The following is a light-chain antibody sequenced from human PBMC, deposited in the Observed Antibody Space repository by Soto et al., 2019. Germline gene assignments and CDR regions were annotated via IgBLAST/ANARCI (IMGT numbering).Light chain of an antibody. CDR1: SSDVGEENY. CDR2: EVS. Sequence: QSALTQPPSASGSPGQSVTITCSGTSSDVGEENYVSWYQQHPGKVPKLIIYEVSKRPSGVPDRFSGSRSGNTASLTVSGLQAEDDSYYYCSSLAGSPVVFGGGTKLTVL. V-gene: IGLV2-8*01. J-gene: IGLJ2*01. CDR3: SSLAGSPVV.